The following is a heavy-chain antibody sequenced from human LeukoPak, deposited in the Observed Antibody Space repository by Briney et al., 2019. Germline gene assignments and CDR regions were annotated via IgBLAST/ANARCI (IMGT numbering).Heavy chain of an antibody. J-gene: IGHJ4*02. CDR1: GFTFSSYA. V-gene: IGHV3-23*01. CDR3: ATYSSSWYCFDY. Sequence: PGGSLRLSCAASGFTFSSYAMSWVRQAPGKGLEWVSAISGSGGSTYYADSVKGRFTISRDNSKSTLYLQMNSPRAEDTAVYYCATYSSSWYCFDYWGQRTLVTVSS. D-gene: IGHD6-13*01. CDR2: ISGSGGST.